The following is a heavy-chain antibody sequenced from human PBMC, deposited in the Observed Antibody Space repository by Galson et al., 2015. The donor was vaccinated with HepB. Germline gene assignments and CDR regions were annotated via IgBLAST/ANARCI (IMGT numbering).Heavy chain of an antibody. D-gene: IGHD3-10*01. Sequence: SLRLSCAVSGFTFSTFAMHWVRQAAGKGLEYVSAISSGGGSTYYADSVRGRFTISRDDSKDTLYLQMSSLRPEDTAVYYCVKDPLYYYGSGTYFDYWGQGALVTVSS. CDR1: GFTFSTFA. V-gene: IGHV3-64D*06. CDR2: ISSGGGST. CDR3: VKDPLYYYGSGTYFDY. J-gene: IGHJ4*02.